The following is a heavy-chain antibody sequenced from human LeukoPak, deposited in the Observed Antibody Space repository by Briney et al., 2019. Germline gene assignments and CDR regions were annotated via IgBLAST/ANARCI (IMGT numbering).Heavy chain of an antibody. J-gene: IGHJ4*02. Sequence: GESLKISCKASGYTFTTYWIGWVRQMPGKGLEWRGIIYPGDSETRYSPAFQSQVTISADKSISTAYLQWSSLKASDTAMYYCARHDSSAYYFVYWGQGTLVTVSS. CDR1: GYTFTTYW. CDR2: IYPGDSET. CDR3: ARHDSSAYYFVY. V-gene: IGHV5-51*01. D-gene: IGHD3-22*01.